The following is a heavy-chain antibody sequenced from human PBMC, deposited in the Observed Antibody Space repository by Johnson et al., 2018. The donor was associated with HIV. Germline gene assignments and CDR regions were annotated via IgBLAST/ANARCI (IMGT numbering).Heavy chain of an antibody. CDR3: ARGLNCSNAVCLHAFDI. D-gene: IGHD2-8*01. J-gene: IGHJ3*02. CDR2: ISYDGSKH. CDR1: GFIFSSYV. V-gene: IGHV3-30-3*01. Sequence: QVQLVESGGGVVQPGRSLRLSCAASGFIFSSYVMYWVRQAPGKGLEWVAVISYDGSKHYFEDSVKGRFTISRDNYKNTLYLQMNSLRAEETAVYYCARGLNCSNAVCLHAFDIWGQGTMVTVSS.